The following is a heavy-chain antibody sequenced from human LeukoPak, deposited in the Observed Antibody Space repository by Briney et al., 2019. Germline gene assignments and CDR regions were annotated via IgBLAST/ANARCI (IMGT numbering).Heavy chain of an antibody. D-gene: IGHD6-19*01. J-gene: IGHJ4*02. Sequence: GGSLRLSCTTSGISFGEYAMSWVRQAPGKGLEWVSAISGSGGSTYYADSVKGRFTISRDNSKNTLYLQMNSLRAEDTAVYYCAKDSSGWDDYWGQGTLVTVSS. CDR1: GISFGEYA. V-gene: IGHV3-23*01. CDR3: AKDSSGWDDY. CDR2: ISGSGGST.